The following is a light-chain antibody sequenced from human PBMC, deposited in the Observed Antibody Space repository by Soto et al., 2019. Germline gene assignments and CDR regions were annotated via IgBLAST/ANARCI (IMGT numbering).Light chain of an antibody. V-gene: IGKV3-20*01. Sequence: ESVLTQSPGTLSLSPGERATLSCRASQSVSNNYLAWYQQKPGQAPRLLIYGASNRATGIPDRFSGSGSGTDFTLTISRLEPEDFAVYYCQQYGSSRPWTFGQGTKVDI. CDR3: QQYGSSRPWT. CDR2: GAS. CDR1: QSVSNNY. J-gene: IGKJ1*01.